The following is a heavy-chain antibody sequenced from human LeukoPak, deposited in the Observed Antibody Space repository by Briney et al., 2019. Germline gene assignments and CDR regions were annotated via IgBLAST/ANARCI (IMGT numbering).Heavy chain of an antibody. Sequence: GGSLRLSCAASGFTVSSNYMSWVRQAPGKGLEWVSIIYSGGSTYYADSVKGRFTISRDNSKNTLWLQMNSLRAEDTAIYYCAKESPYTSPRNYYFDYWGQGTLVTVSS. V-gene: IGHV3-66*01. CDR3: AKESPYTSPRNYYFDY. J-gene: IGHJ4*02. CDR1: GFTVSSNY. CDR2: IYSGGST. D-gene: IGHD5-18*01.